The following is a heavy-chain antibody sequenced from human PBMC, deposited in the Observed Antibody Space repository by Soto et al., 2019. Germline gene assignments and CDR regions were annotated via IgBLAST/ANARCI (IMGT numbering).Heavy chain of an antibody. Sequence: QVQLVESGGGVVQPGTSLRLSCAASGFPFSNYGMHWVRQAPGKGLEWMALIWYDGSNKYYADSVKGRFTISRDNSKDTLYLQMNSLRVEDTAVYYCARYSGYGKFFYFYYMDVWGRWTTVTVSS. J-gene: IGHJ6*03. CDR2: IWYDGSNK. V-gene: IGHV3-33*01. CDR1: GFPFSNYG. CDR3: ARYSGYGKFFYFYYMDV. D-gene: IGHD5-12*01.